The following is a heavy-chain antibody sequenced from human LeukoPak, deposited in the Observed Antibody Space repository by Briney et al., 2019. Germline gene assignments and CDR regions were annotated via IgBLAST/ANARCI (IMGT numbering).Heavy chain of an antibody. CDR2: INWKSDKI. CDR1: GYSFDEYA. Sequence: GRSLRLSCAGSGYSFDEYAMHWVRQAPGKGLEWVSGINWKSDKIGYADSVKGRFTISRDNSKNSLHLQMNSLRAEDTAIYYCARDKGVVGTLAPWGQGTLVTVSS. CDR3: ARDKGVVGTLAP. J-gene: IGHJ5*02. D-gene: IGHD2-21*01. V-gene: IGHV3-9*01.